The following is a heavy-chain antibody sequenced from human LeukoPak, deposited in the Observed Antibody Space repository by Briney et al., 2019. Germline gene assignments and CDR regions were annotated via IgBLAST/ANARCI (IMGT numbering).Heavy chain of an antibody. CDR1: GFTFSSYG. J-gene: IGHJ4*02. D-gene: IGHD3-10*01. V-gene: IGHV3-30*03. CDR3: ARDDYYGSGSSKEFDY. CDR2: ILYDGSNK. Sequence: GGSLRLSCAASGFTFSSYGMHWVRQAPGKGLEWVAVILYDGSNKYYADSVKGRFTISRDNSKNTLFLQMNSLRAEDTAVYYCARDDYYGSGSSKEFDYWGQGTLVTVSS.